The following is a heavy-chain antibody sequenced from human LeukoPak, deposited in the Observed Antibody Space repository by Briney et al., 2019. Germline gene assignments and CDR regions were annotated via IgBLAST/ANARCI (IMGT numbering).Heavy chain of an antibody. D-gene: IGHD5-18*01. CDR3: ARDGSDTAMPPWFGY. CDR1: GYTFTGYY. Sequence: ASVKVSCKASGYTFTGYYMHWVRQAPGQGLEWMGWINPNSGGTNYAQKFQGRVTMTRDTSISTAYMELSRLRSDDTAVYYCARDGSDTAMPPWFGYWGQGTLVTVSS. CDR2: INPNSGGT. J-gene: IGHJ4*02. V-gene: IGHV1-2*02.